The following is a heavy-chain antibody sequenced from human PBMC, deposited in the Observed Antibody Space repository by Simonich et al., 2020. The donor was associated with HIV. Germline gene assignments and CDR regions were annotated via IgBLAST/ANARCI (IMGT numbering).Heavy chain of an antibody. CDR1: GYTFTIYG. CDR2: ITAYNGNT. J-gene: IGHJ4*02. V-gene: IGHV1-18*01. CDR3: ARGLDYYFDY. D-gene: IGHD5-12*01. Sequence: QVQLVQSGVEVKKPGASVKVSCKASGYTFTIYGITWVRQAPGQGLEWMGWITAYNGNTNYAQKFQGRVTMTADTSTTTAYMELRSLRSDDTAVYYCARGLDYYFDYWGQGTLVTVSS.